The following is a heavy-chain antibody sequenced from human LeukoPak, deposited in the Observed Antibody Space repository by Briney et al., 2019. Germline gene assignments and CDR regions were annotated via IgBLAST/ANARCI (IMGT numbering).Heavy chain of an antibody. CDR1: GYTFTSYD. J-gene: IGHJ6*03. D-gene: IGHD3-9*01. CDR2: MNPNSGNT. V-gene: IGHV1-8*03. CDR3: ARGSGSFGDILTGYYYYYMDV. Sequence: ASVKVSCKASGYTFTSYDINWVRQATGQGLEWMGWMNPNSGNTGYAQKFQGRVTITRNTSISTAYMELSSLRSEDTVVYYCARGSGSFGDILTGYYYYYMDVWGKGTTVTVSS.